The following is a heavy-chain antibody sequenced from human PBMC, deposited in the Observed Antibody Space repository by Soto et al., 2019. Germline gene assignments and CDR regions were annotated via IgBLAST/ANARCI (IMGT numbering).Heavy chain of an antibody. CDR2: IIPIFGTA. CDR1: GGTFSSYA. CDR3: ARVGPPPTYYYGSGSYSPRSEPLDY. Sequence: QVQLVQSGAEVKKPGSSVKVSCKASGGTFSSYAISWVRQAPGQGLEWMGGIIPIFGTANYAQKFQGRVTIPADESTSTAYMELSSLRSEDTAVYYCARVGPPPTYYYGSGSYSPRSEPLDYWGQGTLVTVSS. D-gene: IGHD3-10*01. J-gene: IGHJ4*02. V-gene: IGHV1-69*12.